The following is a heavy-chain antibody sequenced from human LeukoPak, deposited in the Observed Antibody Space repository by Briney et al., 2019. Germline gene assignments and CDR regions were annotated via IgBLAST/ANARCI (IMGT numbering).Heavy chain of an antibody. J-gene: IGHJ4*02. CDR1: GFTFSSYD. CDR2: IGTAGDT. V-gene: IGHV3-13*01. Sequence: GGSLRLSCAASGFTFSSYDMHWVRQATGKGLEWVSAIGTAGDTYYPGSVKGRFTISRENAKNSLYLQMNSLRAGDTAVYYCARESRAEYYFDYWGQGTLVTVSS. CDR3: ARESRAEYYFDY.